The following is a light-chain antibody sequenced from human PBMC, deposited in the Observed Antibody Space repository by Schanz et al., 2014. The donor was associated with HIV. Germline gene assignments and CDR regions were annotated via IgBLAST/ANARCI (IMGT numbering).Light chain of an antibody. Sequence: QSVLTQPASVSGSPGQSITLSCTGSSSDIGAYNYVSWYQQHPDRAPKLLIFDVTNRPSGISPRFSGSKSGNTASLTISGLQAEDEADYYCSSYTSSSTLVFGGGTQLTVL. CDR1: SSDIGAYNY. V-gene: IGLV2-14*03. CDR2: DVT. CDR3: SSYTSSSTLV. J-gene: IGLJ3*02.